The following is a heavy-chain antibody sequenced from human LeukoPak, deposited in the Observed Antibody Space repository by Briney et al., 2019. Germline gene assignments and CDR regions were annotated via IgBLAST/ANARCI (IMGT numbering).Heavy chain of an antibody. CDR3: AKDLQWELPRGDALDI. V-gene: IGHV1-2*02. CDR1: GYTFTGYW. J-gene: IGHJ3*02. CDR2: INPNSGGT. Sequence: GASVKVSCKAFGYTFTGYWMHWVRQAPGRGPEWMGWINPNSGGTNYAQKFQGRVTMTRNTSISTAYMELSRLRSDDTAVYYCAKDLQWELPRGDALDIWGQGTMVTVSS. D-gene: IGHD1-26*01.